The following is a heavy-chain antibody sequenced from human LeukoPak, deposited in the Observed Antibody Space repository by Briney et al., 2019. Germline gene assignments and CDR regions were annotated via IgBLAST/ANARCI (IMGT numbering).Heavy chain of an antibody. Sequence: ASVKVSCKVSGYTLTELSMHWVRQAPGKGLEWMGGFDPEDGETIYAQKFQGRVTMTEDTSTDTAYMELSSLRSEDTAVCYCATGGTLYYDILTGYHWENWFDPWGQGTLVTVSS. V-gene: IGHV1-24*01. CDR1: GYTLTELS. J-gene: IGHJ5*02. CDR3: ATGGTLYYDILTGYHWENWFDP. CDR2: FDPEDGET. D-gene: IGHD3-9*01.